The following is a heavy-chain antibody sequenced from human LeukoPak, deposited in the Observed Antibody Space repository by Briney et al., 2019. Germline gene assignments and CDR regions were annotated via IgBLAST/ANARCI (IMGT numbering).Heavy chain of an antibody. J-gene: IGHJ6*03. V-gene: IGHV1-69*01. CDR1: GGTFSSNA. D-gene: IGHD2-2*01. Sequence: SVKVSCKTSGGTFSSNAISWVRQAPGQGLEWMGGIIPIYGTKNYAQKFQGRVTFNADESTTTAYMELSSLRSEDTAVYYCARGYCSSIKCFYWYYMDVWGKGTMVTVSS. CDR3: ARGYCSSIKCFYWYYMDV. CDR2: IIPIYGTK.